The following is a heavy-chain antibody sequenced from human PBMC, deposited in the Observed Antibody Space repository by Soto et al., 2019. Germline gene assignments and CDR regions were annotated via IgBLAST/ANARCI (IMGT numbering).Heavy chain of an antibody. CDR2: ISAYNGNT. Sequence: QVQLVQSGAEVKKPGASVKVSCKASGYTFTSYGFTWVRQAPGHGLEWMGWISAYNGNTNYAQKLQCRVTMPTDTPTSTAYMELSILRSDDTAVDYCARDRGSDALDYWGQGALVTVSS. V-gene: IGHV1-18*01. J-gene: IGHJ4*02. CDR3: ARDRGSDALDY. D-gene: IGHD3-16*01. CDR1: GYTFTSYG.